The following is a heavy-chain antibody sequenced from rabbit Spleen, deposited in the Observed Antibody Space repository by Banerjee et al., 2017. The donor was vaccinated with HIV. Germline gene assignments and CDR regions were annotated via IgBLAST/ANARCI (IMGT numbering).Heavy chain of an antibody. V-gene: IGHV1S21*01. CDR2: IEPIFGRT. J-gene: IGHJ3*01. CDR3: ARDLTDVIGWNFGW. CDR1: GFDFSNYG. Sequence: ESGGGLVQPGGSLKLSCKASGFDFSNYGVTWVRQAPGKGLEWIGYIEPIFGRTYYANWVNGRFTISSDNAQSTVDLKMTRLTAADTATYFCARDLTDVIGWNFGWWGQGTLVTVS. D-gene: IGHD4-1*01.